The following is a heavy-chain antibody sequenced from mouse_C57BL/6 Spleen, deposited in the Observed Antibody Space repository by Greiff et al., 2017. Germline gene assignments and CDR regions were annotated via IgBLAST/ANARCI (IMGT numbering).Heavy chain of an antibody. CDR3: AGTTVGD. D-gene: IGHD1-1*01. CDR2: IDPSDSYT. CDR1: GYTFTSYW. Sequence: VQLQQPGAELVKPGASVKLSCKASGYTFTSYWMQWVKQRPGQGLEWIGEIDPSDSYTNYNQKFKGKATLTVDTSSSTAYMQLSSLTSEDSAVYYCAGTTVGDWGQGTTLTVSS. J-gene: IGHJ2*01. V-gene: IGHV1-50*01.